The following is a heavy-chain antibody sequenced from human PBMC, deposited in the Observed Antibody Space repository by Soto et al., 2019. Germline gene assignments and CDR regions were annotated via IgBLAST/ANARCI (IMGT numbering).Heavy chain of an antibody. Sequence: GGSLRLSCAASGFTFSSYSMNWVRQAPGKGLEWVSSISSSSSYIYYADSVKGRFTISRDNAKNSLYLQMNSLRAEDTAVYYCARDGSVERRDAFDIWGQGTMVTVSS. V-gene: IGHV3-21*01. CDR3: ARDGSVERRDAFDI. J-gene: IGHJ3*02. CDR2: ISSSSSYI. D-gene: IGHD1-1*01. CDR1: GFTFSSYS.